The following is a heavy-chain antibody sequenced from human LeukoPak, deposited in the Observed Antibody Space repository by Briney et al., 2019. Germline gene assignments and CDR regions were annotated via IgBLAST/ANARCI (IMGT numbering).Heavy chain of an antibody. CDR2: MSANSGNT. D-gene: IGHD2-21*02. V-gene: IGHV1-8*01. Sequence: ASVKVSCKTSGYTFINYDTNWVRQATGQGLEWLGWMSANSGNTGYAQKFQGRVSTTRATSISTAYLELSSLTFEDTAVYYCARTPPKGDIDYWGQGTLVTVSS. J-gene: IGHJ4*02. CDR3: ARTPPKGDIDY. CDR1: GYTFINYD.